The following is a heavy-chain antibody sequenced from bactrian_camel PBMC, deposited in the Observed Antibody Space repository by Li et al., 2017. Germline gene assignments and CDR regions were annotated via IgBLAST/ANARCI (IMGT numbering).Heavy chain of an antibody. CDR2: IGQYGKS. V-gene: IGHV3S53*01. Sequence: HVQLVESGGGSVQAGGSLRLSCVASGYFYSADCMGWFRQAPGKEREGVATIGQYGKSTYADSVKGRFTISKDNAKNTLYLQMNKLEPEDTAMYYCAASPREYCGDNMRLIWRVATARGRGTQVTVS. D-gene: IGHD2*01. J-gene: IGHJ4*01. CDR1: GYFYSADC. CDR3: AASPREYCGDNMRLIWRVATA.